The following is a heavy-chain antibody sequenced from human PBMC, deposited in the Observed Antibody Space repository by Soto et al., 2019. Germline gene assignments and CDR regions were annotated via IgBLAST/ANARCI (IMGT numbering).Heavy chain of an antibody. J-gene: IGHJ4*02. CDR1: GFSFSSFA. Sequence: PWGSLRLSCEASGFSFSSFAINFFRHSPWRGLEWVSYISDDGASIYYADSLKGRFTISRDNAKNSLSLQMNNLRAEDTAVYYCARENSVQAWLHHFDHWGLGTLVTVSS. CDR3: ARENSVQAWLHHFDH. V-gene: IGHV3-48*03. D-gene: IGHD5-18*01. CDR2: ISDDGASI.